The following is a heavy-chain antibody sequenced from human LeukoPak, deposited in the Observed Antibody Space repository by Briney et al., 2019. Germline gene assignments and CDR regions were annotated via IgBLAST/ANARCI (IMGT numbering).Heavy chain of an antibody. CDR3: AKAGYRYGQRHYFDY. Sequence: PGGSLRLSCAASGFTFSSYGMHWVRQAPGKGLEWVAVISYDGSNKYYADSVKGRFTISRDNSKNTLYLQMNSLRAEDTAVYYCAKAGYRYGQRHYFDYWGQGTLVTVSS. J-gene: IGHJ4*02. V-gene: IGHV3-30*18. D-gene: IGHD5-18*01. CDR1: GFTFSSYG. CDR2: ISYDGSNK.